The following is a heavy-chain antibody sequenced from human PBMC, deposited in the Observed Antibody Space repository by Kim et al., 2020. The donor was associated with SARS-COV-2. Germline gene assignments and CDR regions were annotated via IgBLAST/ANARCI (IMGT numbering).Heavy chain of an antibody. J-gene: IGHJ4*02. CDR1: GYTFTSYG. V-gene: IGHV1-18*01. Sequence: ASVVSCKASGYTFTSYGISWVRQAPGQGLEWMGWISAYNGNTNYAQKLQGRVTMTTDKSTSTAYMELRSLRSDDTAVYYCARVWGDRFDYWGQGTLVTVSS. CDR3: ARVWGDRFDY. D-gene: IGHD2-21*01. CDR2: ISAYNGNT.